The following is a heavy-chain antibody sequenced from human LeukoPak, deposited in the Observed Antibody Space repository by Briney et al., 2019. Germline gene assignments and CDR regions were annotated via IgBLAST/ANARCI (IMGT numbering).Heavy chain of an antibody. CDR1: LGTFSRYA. Sequence: SVKVSCKRSLGTFSRYAMRRVRQAPAQGREWMGGIMAIFASANYAQKFERRVTITADDSTSTAYVEPGSLRSEDTAVYYCARGRESRYDSYFDYCGQGTLVTVSS. CDR2: IMAIFASA. J-gene: IGHJ4*02. D-gene: IGHD5-12*01. V-gene: IGHV1-69*13. CDR3: ARGRESRYDSYFDY.